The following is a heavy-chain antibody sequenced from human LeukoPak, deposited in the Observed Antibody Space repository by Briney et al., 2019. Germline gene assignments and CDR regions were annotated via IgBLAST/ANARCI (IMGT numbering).Heavy chain of an antibody. D-gene: IGHD3-10*01. CDR2: ISSSGSTI. CDR1: GFTFSIYE. J-gene: IGHJ6*03. V-gene: IGHV3-48*03. Sequence: AEGSLRLSCAASGFTFSIYEMNWVRQAPGKGLEWVSYISSSGSTIYYADSVKGRFTISRDNAKNSVYLQMSSLRAEDMAVYYCATHLFNYYYYYYMDVWGKGTTVTISS. CDR3: ATHLFNYYYYYYMDV.